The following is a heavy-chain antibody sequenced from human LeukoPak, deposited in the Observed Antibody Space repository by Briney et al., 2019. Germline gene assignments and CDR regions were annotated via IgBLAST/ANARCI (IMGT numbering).Heavy chain of an antibody. CDR3: ARGLYCSGCSDY. J-gene: IGHJ4*02. CDR1: GFTFGDYA. V-gene: IGHV3-66*01. Sequence: GRSLRLSCTASGFTFGDYAVSWVRQAPGKGLEWVSVIYSGGSTYYTDSVKGRFTISRDNSKNTLYLQMNSLRAEDTAVYYCARGLYCSGCSDYWGQGTLVTVSS. D-gene: IGHD6-19*01. CDR2: IYSGGST.